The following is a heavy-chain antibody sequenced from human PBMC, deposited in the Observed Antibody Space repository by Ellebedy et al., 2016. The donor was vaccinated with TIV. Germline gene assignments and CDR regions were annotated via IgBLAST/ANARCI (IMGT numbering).Heavy chain of an antibody. CDR1: GFTFSDYY. V-gene: IGHV3-11*04. Sequence: SLKISCAASGFTFSDYYMSWIRQAPGKGLEWVSYISSGGSTMKYADSAKGRFTISRDNADNSLYLQMNSLRADDTAVYYCARDRTGVLDIWGKGTMVTVSS. J-gene: IGHJ3*02. CDR3: ARDRTGVLDI. CDR2: ISSGGSTM. D-gene: IGHD3-10*01.